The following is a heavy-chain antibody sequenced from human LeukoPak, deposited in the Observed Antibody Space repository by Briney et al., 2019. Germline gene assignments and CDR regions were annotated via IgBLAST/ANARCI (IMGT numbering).Heavy chain of an antibody. V-gene: IGHV3-53*01. Sequence: GGSLRLSCAASGFTVSSNYMSWVRQAPGKGLEWVSVIYSGGSTYYADSVKGRFTISRNNVRNSLYLQMNSLRAEDTAVYYCARGSCTGTSCYDYWGQGTLVTVSS. J-gene: IGHJ4*02. CDR3: ARGSCTGTSCYDY. CDR2: IYSGGST. D-gene: IGHD2-2*01. CDR1: GFTVSSNY.